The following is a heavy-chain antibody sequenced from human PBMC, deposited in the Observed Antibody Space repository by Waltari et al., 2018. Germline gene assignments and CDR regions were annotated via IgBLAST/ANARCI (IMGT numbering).Heavy chain of an antibody. Sequence: QVPLVESGGGVVQPVRSLRLSFSASVFPFRSSGMHWVRQTPGRGLEVVAVISSDGSRKSYADSVKGRFSISRDNSKNSLSLEMNSLRPEDTAVYYCASCTGGNCYYYGFDVWGQGTTVTVSS. CDR1: VFPFRSSG. CDR2: ISSDGSRK. D-gene: IGHD2-8*02. J-gene: IGHJ6*02. V-gene: IGHV3-30*03. CDR3: ASCTGGNCYYYGFDV.